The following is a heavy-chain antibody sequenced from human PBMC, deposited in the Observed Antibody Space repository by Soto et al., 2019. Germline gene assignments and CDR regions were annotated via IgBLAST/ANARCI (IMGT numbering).Heavy chain of an antibody. J-gene: IGHJ4*02. CDR3: ARDVPGSGVPFWDY. CDR2: ISAYNGNT. D-gene: IGHD2-15*01. Sequence: QSQLVQSGAEMKKPGASVKVSCRPSGYTFTHYGVRWLRQAPGRGREWMGWISAYNGNTDYAHKFQGRVALTTDTSTSTVYMELRGLCPYATAVYACARDVPGSGVPFWDYWGQGTLVTVSS. CDR1: GYTFTHYG. V-gene: IGHV1-18*04.